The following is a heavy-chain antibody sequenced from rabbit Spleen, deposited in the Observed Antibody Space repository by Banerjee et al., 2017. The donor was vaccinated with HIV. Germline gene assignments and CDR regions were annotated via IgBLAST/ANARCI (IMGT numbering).Heavy chain of an antibody. Sequence: QSLEESGGDLVKPEGSLTLTCTASGFSFSSSDYMCWVRQAPGKGLEWISCIAGSSSAFTYSATWAKGRFTCSKTSSTTVTLQMTSLTVADMATYFCARDTGSSFSSYGMDLWGQGTLVTVS. V-gene: IGHV1S40*01. CDR2: IAGSSSAFT. J-gene: IGHJ6*01. CDR3: ARDTGSSFSSYGMDL. D-gene: IGHD8-1*01. CDR1: GFSFSSSDY.